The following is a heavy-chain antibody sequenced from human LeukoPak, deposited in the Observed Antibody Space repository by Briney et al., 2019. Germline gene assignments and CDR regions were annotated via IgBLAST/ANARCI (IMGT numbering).Heavy chain of an antibody. CDR1: GFTFDDYT. V-gene: IGHV3-43*01. Sequence: SGGSLRLSCAASGFTFDDYTMHWVRQAPGKGLEWVSLISWDGGSTYYADSVRGRFTISRDNSKNSLYLQMNSLRTEDTALYYCAKAYYDSSGYYDYWGQGTLVTVSS. CDR2: ISWDGGST. D-gene: IGHD3-22*01. CDR3: AKAYYDSSGYYDY. J-gene: IGHJ4*02.